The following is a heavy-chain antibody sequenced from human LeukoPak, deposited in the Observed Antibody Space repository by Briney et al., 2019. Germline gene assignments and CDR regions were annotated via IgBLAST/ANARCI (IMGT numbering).Heavy chain of an antibody. CDR2: TSGSGSGT. V-gene: IGHV3-23*01. CDR1: GFTFSSYA. J-gene: IGHJ4*02. CDR3: VKYTGNSILVRFDY. D-gene: IGHD4-23*01. Sequence: GGSLRLSCAASGFTFSSYAITWVRQAPGKGLEWVSGTSGSGSGTYYADSVKGRFTISRDNSKTTLYLQMNSLRAEDTALYYCVKYTGNSILVRFDYWGQGTLVTVSS.